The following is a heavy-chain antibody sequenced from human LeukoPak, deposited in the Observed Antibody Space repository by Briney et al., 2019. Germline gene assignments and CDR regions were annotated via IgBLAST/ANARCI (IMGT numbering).Heavy chain of an antibody. D-gene: IGHD5-24*01. J-gene: IGHJ4*02. Sequence: PSETLSLTCAVSGGSISSSNWWSWVRQPPGKGLEWIGEIYHSGSTNYNPSLKSRVTISVDKSKNQFSLKLSSVTAADTAVYYCARVERVEMATIIDYWGQGTLVTVSS. V-gene: IGHV4-4*02. CDR3: ARVERVEMATIIDY. CDR2: IYHSGST. CDR1: GGSISSSNW.